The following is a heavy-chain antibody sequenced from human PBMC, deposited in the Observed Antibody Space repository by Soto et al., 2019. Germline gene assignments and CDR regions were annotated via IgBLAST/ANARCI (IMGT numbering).Heavy chain of an antibody. CDR2: IYYSGST. Sequence: SETLSLTCTVSGGSISSGGYYWSWIRQHPGKGLEWIGYIYYSGSTYYNPSLKSRVTISVDTSKNQFSLKLSSVTAADTAVYYCARDRREYDFWSGYYAPFYYYYGMDVWGQGTTVTVSS. V-gene: IGHV4-31*03. J-gene: IGHJ6*02. CDR3: ARDRREYDFWSGYYAPFYYYYGMDV. CDR1: GGSISSGGYY. D-gene: IGHD3-3*01.